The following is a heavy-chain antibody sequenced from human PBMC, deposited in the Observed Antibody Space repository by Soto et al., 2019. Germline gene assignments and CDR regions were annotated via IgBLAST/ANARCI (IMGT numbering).Heavy chain of an antibody. Sequence: ASETLSLTCAVYGGSFSGYYWSWIRQPPGKGLEWIGEINHSGGTNYNPSLKSRVTISVDTSKNQFSLKLSSVTAADTAVYYCARGLITMVRGVIIEHYYYYYGMDVWGQGTTVTVSS. CDR2: INHSGGT. J-gene: IGHJ6*02. D-gene: IGHD3-10*01. V-gene: IGHV4-34*01. CDR3: ARGLITMVRGVIIEHYYYYYGMDV. CDR1: GGSFSGYY.